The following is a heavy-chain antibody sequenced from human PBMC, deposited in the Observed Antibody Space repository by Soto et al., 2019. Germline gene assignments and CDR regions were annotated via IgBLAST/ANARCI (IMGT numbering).Heavy chain of an antibody. D-gene: IGHD6-19*01. CDR1: GGTFSSYA. Sequence: SVKVSCKASGGTFSSYAISWVRQAPGQGLEWMGGIIPIFGTANYAQKFQGRVTITADVSTSTAYMELSSLRSEDTAVYYCARVMQRIAVAGTGYFDYWGQGTLVTVSS. CDR2: IIPIFGTA. J-gene: IGHJ4*02. CDR3: ARVMQRIAVAGTGYFDY. V-gene: IGHV1-69*13.